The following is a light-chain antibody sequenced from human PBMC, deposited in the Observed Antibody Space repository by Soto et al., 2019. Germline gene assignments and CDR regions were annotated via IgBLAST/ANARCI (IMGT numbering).Light chain of an antibody. CDR3: MQATQFPVT. J-gene: IGKJ4*01. Sequence: DIVMTQTPLSSPVTLGQPASISCRSSQSLVHGDGNTYLSWLQQRPGQPPRLLLYQISNRFSGVQDRFSGSGAGSDFTLKISRVEAEDVGVYYCMQATQFPVTFGGGTKVEIK. CDR2: QIS. CDR1: QSLVHGDGNTY. V-gene: IGKV2-24*01.